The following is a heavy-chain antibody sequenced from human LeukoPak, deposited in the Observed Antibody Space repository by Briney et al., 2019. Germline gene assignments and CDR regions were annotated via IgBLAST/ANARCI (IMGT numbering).Heavy chain of an antibody. D-gene: IGHD1-26*01. CDR3: ASQGHHGKIVGTTLSYFYMDV. Sequence: TSETLSLTCTVSGGSISSYYWSWIRQPPGKGLEWIGYIYYSGSTNYNPPLKSRVTISVDTSKNQFSLKLSSVTAADTAFYYCASQGHHGKIVGTTLSYFYMDVWGKGTTVTVSS. CDR2: IYYSGST. CDR1: GGSISSYY. J-gene: IGHJ6*03. V-gene: IGHV4-59*12.